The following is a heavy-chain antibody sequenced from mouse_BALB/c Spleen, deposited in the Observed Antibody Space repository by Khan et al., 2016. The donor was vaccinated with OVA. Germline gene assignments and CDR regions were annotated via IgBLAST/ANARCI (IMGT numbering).Heavy chain of an antibody. CDR3: SGKDYCEYDTFHY. D-gene: IGHD2-4*01. CDR2: IDYTGYT. CDR1: GYSITSEYA. V-gene: IGHV3-2*02. J-gene: IGHJ3*01. Sequence: EVQLQESGPGLVKPSQSLSLTCTVTGYSITSEYAWNWIRQFPGNKLEWMGYIDYTGYTRFNPSLKGRASFTRDTSKNQFFLQLNSVTTEDTATFDCSGKDYCEYDTFHYWGQGTLVTVSA.